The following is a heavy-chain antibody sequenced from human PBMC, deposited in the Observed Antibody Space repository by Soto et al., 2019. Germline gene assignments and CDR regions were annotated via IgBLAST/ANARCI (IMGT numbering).Heavy chain of an antibody. J-gene: IGHJ6*02. D-gene: IGHD6-13*01. CDR1: GFTFSSYA. V-gene: IGHV3-30-3*01. CDR3: ARADGGSSWPNRPYYDYGMDV. Sequence: QVQLVESGGGVVQPGRSLRLSCAASGFTFSSYAMHWVRQAPGTGLEWVAVISYDGSNKYYADSVKGRFTISRDNSKNTLYLQMNSLRAEDTAVYYCARADGGSSWPNRPYYDYGMDVWGQGTTVTVSS. CDR2: ISYDGSNK.